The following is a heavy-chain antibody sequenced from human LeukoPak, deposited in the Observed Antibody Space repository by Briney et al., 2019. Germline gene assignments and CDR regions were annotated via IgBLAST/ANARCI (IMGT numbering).Heavy chain of an antibody. Sequence: SETLSLTCTVSGGSISSGGYYWSWIRQHPGKGLEWIGYIYYSGSTYYNPSLKSRVTISVDTSKNQFSLKLSSVTAADTAVHYCARDRAAGYFDLWGRGTLVTFSS. CDR2: IYYSGST. D-gene: IGHD6-25*01. J-gene: IGHJ2*01. CDR1: GGSISSGGYY. CDR3: ARDRAAGYFDL. V-gene: IGHV4-31*03.